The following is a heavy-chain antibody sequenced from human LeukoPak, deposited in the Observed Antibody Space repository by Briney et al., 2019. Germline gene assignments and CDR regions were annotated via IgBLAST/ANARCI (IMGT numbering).Heavy chain of an antibody. Sequence: PSETLSLTCTVSGGSISSYCWSWIRQPPGKGLEWIGYIYYSGSTNYNPSLKSRVTISVDTSKNQFSLKLSSVTAADTAVYYCARDGEQWDPTHTWFDPWGQGTLVTVSS. CDR1: GGSISSYC. J-gene: IGHJ5*02. CDR3: ARDGEQWDPTHTWFDP. CDR2: IYYSGST. D-gene: IGHD6-19*01. V-gene: IGHV4-59*01.